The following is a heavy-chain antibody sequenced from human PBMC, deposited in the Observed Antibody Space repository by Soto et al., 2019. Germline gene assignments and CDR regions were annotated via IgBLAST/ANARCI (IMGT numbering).Heavy chain of an antibody. CDR3: AREGGGEYDSASYKPWWFDP. J-gene: IGHJ5*02. CDR1: GYTFTTFG. V-gene: IGHV1-69*01. CDR2: IIPVFAKT. D-gene: IGHD2-21*01. Sequence: QVQLVQSGAEVKKPGSSVKVSCKASGYTFTTFGISWVRQAPGQGLEWLGGIIPVFAKTTYAQKFRGRITLTADEATSTAYMEVSRLTSDDTAIYYWAREGGGEYDSASYKPWWFDPWGHGTLVTVSS.